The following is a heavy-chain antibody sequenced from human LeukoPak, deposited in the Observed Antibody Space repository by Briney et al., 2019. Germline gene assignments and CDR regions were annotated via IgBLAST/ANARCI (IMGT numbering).Heavy chain of an antibody. V-gene: IGHV5-51*01. J-gene: IGHJ3*02. D-gene: IGHD3-22*01. Sequence: GESLKISCKGSGYNFTSYWIGWVRQMPGKGLEWMGIIYPGDSDTRYSPSFQGQVTISADKSISTAYLQWSSLRAEDTAVYYCARGTHYYNTSGYWDDGGDAFDIWGQGTMVTVSS. CDR2: IYPGDSDT. CDR3: ARGTHYYNTSGYWDDGGDAFDI. CDR1: GYNFTSYW.